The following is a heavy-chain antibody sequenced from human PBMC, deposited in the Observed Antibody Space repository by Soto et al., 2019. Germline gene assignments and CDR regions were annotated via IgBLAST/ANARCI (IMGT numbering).Heavy chain of an antibody. Sequence: GGSLRLSCAASGFPFSHYAMSWVRQAPGKGLEWVSAISGSGNDASYADSVRGRFTISRENSRDTLYVQMNSLRAEDTAVYYCAKDTFSSGWYGAFDIWGQGTMVTVSS. CDR3: AKDTFSSGWYGAFDI. V-gene: IGHV3-23*01. J-gene: IGHJ3*02. D-gene: IGHD6-19*01. CDR1: GFPFSHYA. CDR2: ISGSGNDA.